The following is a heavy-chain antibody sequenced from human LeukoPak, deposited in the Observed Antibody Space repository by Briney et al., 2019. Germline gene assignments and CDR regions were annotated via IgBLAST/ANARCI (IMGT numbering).Heavy chain of an antibody. J-gene: IGHJ3*02. CDR1: GGSISSYY. V-gene: IGHV4-4*07. D-gene: IGHD3-3*01. Sequence: SETLSLTCTVSGGSISSYYWSWIRQPAGKGLEWIGRISPSGSTNYNPSPKSRVTMSGDTSKNQFSLNLISVTAADTAVYYCARHCGVVCSDAFDIWGQGTMVTVSS. CDR2: ISPSGST. CDR3: ARHCGVVCSDAFDI.